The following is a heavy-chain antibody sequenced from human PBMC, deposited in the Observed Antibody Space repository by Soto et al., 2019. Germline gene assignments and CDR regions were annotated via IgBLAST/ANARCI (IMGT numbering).Heavy chain of an antibody. CDR2: ISYDGSDR. J-gene: IGHJ5*02. Sequence: QVQLVESGGGVVQPGRSLRLSCAASGFTFSSYGMHWVRQAPGKGLEWVAVISYDGSDRYYADSVKGRFTISRDNSKKTLYLEMNRLRVEDTAVYYCAKDYEFWSAYPTLRNRLAPWGQGTLVTVSS. CDR3: AKDYEFWSAYPTLRNRLAP. D-gene: IGHD3-3*01. V-gene: IGHV3-30*18. CDR1: GFTFSSYG.